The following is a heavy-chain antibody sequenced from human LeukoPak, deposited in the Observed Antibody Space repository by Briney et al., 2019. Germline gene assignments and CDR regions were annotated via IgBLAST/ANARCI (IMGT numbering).Heavy chain of an antibody. D-gene: IGHD3-10*01. CDR3: TLIKGWGSGTYYLDY. Sequence: GGSLRLSCAASGFDIYNDWMSWVRQAPGRGLEWVGRIKSKSAGGTIDYAAPVNGRFIISRDDSKNTLYLQMNSLKTEDTAMHYCTLIKGWGSGTYYLDYWGQGTLVTVSS. V-gene: IGHV3-15*01. CDR1: GFDIYNDW. J-gene: IGHJ4*02. CDR2: IKSKSAGGTI.